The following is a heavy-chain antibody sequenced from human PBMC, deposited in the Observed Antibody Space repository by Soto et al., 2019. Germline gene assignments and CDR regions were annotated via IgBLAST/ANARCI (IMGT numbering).Heavy chain of an antibody. J-gene: IGHJ2*01. CDR2: ISYNGINI. CDR3: ARGGAVASSWYFDL. Sequence: QVQVVESGGGVVQPGRSLRLSCAASGFTFSNFAFHWVRQAPGKGLEWVTAISYNGINIYYADSVKGRFTISRDNSKNTWFLQMNSLRAEDTARYYCARGGAVASSWYFDLWGRGTLVTVSS. CDR1: GFTFSNFA. D-gene: IGHD6-19*01. V-gene: IGHV3-30-3*01.